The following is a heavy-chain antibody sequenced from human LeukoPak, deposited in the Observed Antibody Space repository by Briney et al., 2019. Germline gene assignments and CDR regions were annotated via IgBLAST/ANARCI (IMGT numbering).Heavy chain of an antibody. CDR1: GYTFTGYY. CDR3: ASGPSDLGSSSQY. CDR2: INPNTGGT. J-gene: IGHJ4*02. D-gene: IGHD6-6*01. V-gene: IGHV1-2*02. Sequence: ASVKVSCKASGYTFTGYYMHWVRQAPGQGLEWMGWINPNTGGTNYGQKFQGRVTMTTDTSISTAYTELSSLRSDDTAVYYCASGPSDLGSSSQYWGQGTLVTVSS.